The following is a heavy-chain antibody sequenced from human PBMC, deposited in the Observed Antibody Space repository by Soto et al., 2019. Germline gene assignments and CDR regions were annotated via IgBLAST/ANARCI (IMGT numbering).Heavy chain of an antibody. CDR2: INASGGRT. J-gene: IGHJ4*02. CDR1: GYTFTIYY. CDR3: GRILPPATFDY. V-gene: IGHV1-46*03. D-gene: IGHD2-21*02. Sequence: QVQLVQSGAEVKKPGASVKVSCKASGYTFTIYYVHWIRQAPGQGLEWMGIINASGGRTTYAPKFQGRVTMTRDTATSTVYMELSSLTSDDTATYFCGRILPPATFDYGGQGTLVTVSS.